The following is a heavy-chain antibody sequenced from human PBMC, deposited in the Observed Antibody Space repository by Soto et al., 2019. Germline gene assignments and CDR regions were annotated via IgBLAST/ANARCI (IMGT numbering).Heavy chain of an antibody. J-gene: IGHJ4*02. Sequence: GGSLRLSCAASGFTFSSYAMHWVRQAPGKGLEWVAVISYDGSNKYYADSVKGRFTISRDNSKNTLYLQMNSLRAEDTAVYYCARDRLDVVVPAAILAYWGQGTLVTVSS. CDR3: ARDRLDVVVPAAILAY. CDR2: ISYDGSNK. CDR1: GFTFSSYA. D-gene: IGHD2-2*02. V-gene: IGHV3-30-3*01.